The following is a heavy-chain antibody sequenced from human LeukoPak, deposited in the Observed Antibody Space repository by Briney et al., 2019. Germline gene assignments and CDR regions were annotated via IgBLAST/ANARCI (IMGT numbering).Heavy chain of an antibody. J-gene: IGHJ4*02. CDR2: INTDGSST. CDR3: ARSSSGGIAAAPDY. D-gene: IGHD6-13*01. V-gene: IGHV3-74*01. Sequence: QAGGSLRLSCAASGFTFSNYWMHWVRQAPGKGLVWVSRINTDGSSTSYADSVKGRFTISRDNAKNTLYLQMNSLRAEDTAVYYCARSSSGGIAAAPDYWGQGTLVTASS. CDR1: GFTFSNYW.